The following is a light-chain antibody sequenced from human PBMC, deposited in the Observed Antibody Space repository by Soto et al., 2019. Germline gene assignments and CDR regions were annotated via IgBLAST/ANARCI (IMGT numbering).Light chain of an antibody. J-gene: IGKJ4*01. CDR2: AAS. CDR3: QQYGSSPRT. Sequence: EIVLTQSPGTLSLSLVERATLSCRASQSVSSNYLAWYQQKPGQAPRLLIYAASSRFTGIPDMFSCSGSGTDFTLTISRLEPEDFAVYYCQQYGSSPRTFGGGTKGEIK. V-gene: IGKV3-20*01. CDR1: QSVSSNY.